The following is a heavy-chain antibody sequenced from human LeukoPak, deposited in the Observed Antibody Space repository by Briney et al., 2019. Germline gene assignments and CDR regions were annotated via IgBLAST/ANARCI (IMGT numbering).Heavy chain of an antibody. V-gene: IGHV5-10-1*01. CDR1: GYSFTSYW. D-gene: IGHD6-13*01. CDR3: ARRPPYSSNWYYFDY. Sequence: PWESLKISCKGSGYSFTSYWINWVRQMPGKGLEWMGTIDPSDSYTNYSPSFQGHVTISADKSISTAYLQWSSLKASDTAMYYCARRPPYSSNWYYFDYWGQGTLVSFSS. CDR2: IDPSDSYT. J-gene: IGHJ4*02.